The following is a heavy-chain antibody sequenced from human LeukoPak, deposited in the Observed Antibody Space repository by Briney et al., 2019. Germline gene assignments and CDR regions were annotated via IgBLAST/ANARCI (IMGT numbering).Heavy chain of an antibody. D-gene: IGHD4-23*01. J-gene: IGHJ6*03. CDR2: INPSGGST. CDR3: ARDGGNYGGNSYYYYMDV. V-gene: IGHV1-46*01. CDR1: GYSFINYY. Sequence: ASVKVSCKASGYSFINYYIHWVRQAPGQGLEWMGIINPSGGSTSYAQKFQGRVTMTRDTSISTAYMELSRLRSDATAVYYCARDGGNYGGNSYYYYMDVWGKGTTVTIS.